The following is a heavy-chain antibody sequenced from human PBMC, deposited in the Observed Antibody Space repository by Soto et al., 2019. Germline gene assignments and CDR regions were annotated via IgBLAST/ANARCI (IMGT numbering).Heavy chain of an antibody. D-gene: IGHD4-4*01. CDR3: ARDAVTKRDFYYYGMDV. J-gene: IGHJ6*02. CDR1: GGSIRNSGYY. Sequence: PSETLSLTCTVSGGSIRNSGYYWSWIRQHPGKGLEWIGYISYSGSTDYAPPLKSRVTMSVDTSKNQFSLKLSSVTAADTAVYYCARDAVTKRDFYYYGMDVWGRGTTVTVSS. CDR2: ISYSGST. V-gene: IGHV4-31*03.